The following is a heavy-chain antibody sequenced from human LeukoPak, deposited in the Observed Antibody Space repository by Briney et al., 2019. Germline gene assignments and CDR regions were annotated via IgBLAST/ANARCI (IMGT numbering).Heavy chain of an antibody. Sequence: GGSLRLSCAASGFTFSSFDMHWVRQPTGQGLEWFSTIGTASDTYYPGSVEGGFTLSRDNAKNYLYLNSLTAGDTAVYYCARGPPRGKYYDMDVWGKGTTVTVSS. CDR3: ARGPPRGKYYDMDV. CDR2: IGTASDT. V-gene: IGHV3-13*01. D-gene: IGHD1-1*01. CDR1: GFTFSSFD. J-gene: IGHJ6*03.